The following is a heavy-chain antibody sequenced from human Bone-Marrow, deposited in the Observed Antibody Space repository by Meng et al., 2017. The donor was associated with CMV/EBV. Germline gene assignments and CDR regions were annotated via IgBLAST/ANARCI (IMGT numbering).Heavy chain of an antibody. CDR1: GFTVDTNY. Sequence: GESLKISCAASGFTVDTNYMTWVRQAPGKGLEWVSVMYSGGYTYYADSVKGRFTISRDSSRNTLSLQMNSLRTEDTAVYYCVRSVGGVARHWGQGTPVTVSS. CDR3: VRSVGGVARH. D-gene: IGHD3-16*01. CDR2: MYSGGYT. J-gene: IGHJ4*02. V-gene: IGHV3-66*02.